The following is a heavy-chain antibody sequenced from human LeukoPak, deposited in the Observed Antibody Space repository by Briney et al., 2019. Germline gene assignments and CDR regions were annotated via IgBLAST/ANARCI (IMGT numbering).Heavy chain of an antibody. CDR3: ARDHPWVRYFDWSNFYYYGMDV. CDR1: GFTFSSYS. V-gene: IGHV3-21*01. D-gene: IGHD3-9*01. CDR2: ISSSSSYI. J-gene: IGHJ6*02. Sequence: GGSLRLSCAASGFTFSSYSMNWVRQAPGKGLEWVSSISSSSSYIYYADSVKGRFTISRDNAKNSLYLQMNSLRAEDTAVYYCARDHPWVRYFDWSNFYYYGMDVWGQGTTVTVSS.